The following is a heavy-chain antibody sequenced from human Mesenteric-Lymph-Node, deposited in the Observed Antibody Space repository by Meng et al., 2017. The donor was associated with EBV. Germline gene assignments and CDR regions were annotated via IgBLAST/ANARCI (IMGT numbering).Heavy chain of an antibody. CDR1: GDSISNGGYY. Sequence: QVQLQESGPGLVXPXXXXXLTXAXSGDSISNGGYYWSWIRQPPGEGLEWIGYIYYTGTTYYNASLKSRVTISVDTSKNQFSLKLSSVTAADTAVYYCARAQYFYDTSGYDYWGQGTLVTVSS. V-gene: IGHV4-30-4*01. D-gene: IGHD3-22*01. CDR3: ARAQYFYDTSGYDY. CDR2: IYYTGTT. J-gene: IGHJ4*02.